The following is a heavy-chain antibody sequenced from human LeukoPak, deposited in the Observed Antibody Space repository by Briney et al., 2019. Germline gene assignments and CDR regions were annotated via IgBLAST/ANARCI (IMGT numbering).Heavy chain of an antibody. J-gene: IGHJ4*02. Sequence: ASVKVSCKASGYTFTSYYMHWVRQAPGQGLEWMGIINPSGGSTSYAQKFQGRVTMTRDTSTSTVYMELSSLRSEDTAVYYCVRDKSPSFYDSSGYYYELGEYWGQGTLVTVSS. D-gene: IGHD3-22*01. CDR1: GYTFTSYY. CDR2: INPSGGST. CDR3: VRDKSPSFYDSSGYYYELGEY. V-gene: IGHV1-46*01.